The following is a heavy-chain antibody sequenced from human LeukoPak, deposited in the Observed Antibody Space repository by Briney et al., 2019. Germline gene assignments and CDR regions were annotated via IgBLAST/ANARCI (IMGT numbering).Heavy chain of an antibody. CDR2: INHSGST. D-gene: IGHD6-6*01. CDR3: AGIAARYHYYGMDV. CDR1: GGSFSGYY. V-gene: IGHV4-34*01. Sequence: SETLSLTCAVYGGSFSGYYWSWIRQPPGKGLEWIGEINHSGSTNYNPSLKSRVTISVDTSKNRFSLKLSSVTAADTAVYYCAGIAARYHYYGMDVWGQGTTVTVSS. J-gene: IGHJ6*02.